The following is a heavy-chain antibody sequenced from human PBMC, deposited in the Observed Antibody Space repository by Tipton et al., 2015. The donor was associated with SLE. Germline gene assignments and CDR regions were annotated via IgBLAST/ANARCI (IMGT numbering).Heavy chain of an antibody. D-gene: IGHD1-1*01. CDR1: GGSMSTYY. CDR3: ARYSLTNWPLDL. J-gene: IGHJ2*01. V-gene: IGHV4-59*01. Sequence: TLSLTCTVSGGSMSTYYWSWIRLPPGKGLEWIGYIYYSGGTSYNPSLNSRVTISVDTSRNQFSLKLTSVTAADSAVYYRARYSLTNWPLDLWGRGTLVTVSS. CDR2: IYYSGGT.